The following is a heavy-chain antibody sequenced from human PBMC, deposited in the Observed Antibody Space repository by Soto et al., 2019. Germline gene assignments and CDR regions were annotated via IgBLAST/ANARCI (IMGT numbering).Heavy chain of an antibody. D-gene: IGHD3-10*01. J-gene: IGHJ5*02. CDR2: IYSGGGT. CDR1: GFTVSNNY. Sequence: GGSLRLSCAASGFTVSNNYMSWVRQAPGKGLEWVSVIYSGGGTYYADSVKGRFTISRDNSKNALYLQMNSLRADDTAVYYCARIIAGSGRMNWLDPWGQGTLVTVSS. V-gene: IGHV3-53*01. CDR3: ARIIAGSGRMNWLDP.